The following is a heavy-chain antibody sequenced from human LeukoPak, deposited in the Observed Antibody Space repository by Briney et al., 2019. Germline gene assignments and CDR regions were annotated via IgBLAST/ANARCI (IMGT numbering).Heavy chain of an antibody. J-gene: IGHJ6*02. CDR3: ARGKRWQWLGGYYYYGMDV. Sequence: KSSETLSLTCAVYGGSFSGYYWSWIRQPPGKGLEWIGEINHSGSTNYNPSLKSRVTISVDTSKNQFSLKLSSATAADTAVYYCARGKRWQWLGGYYYYGMDVWGQGTTVTVSS. CDR2: INHSGST. V-gene: IGHV4-34*01. CDR1: GGSFSGYY. D-gene: IGHD6-19*01.